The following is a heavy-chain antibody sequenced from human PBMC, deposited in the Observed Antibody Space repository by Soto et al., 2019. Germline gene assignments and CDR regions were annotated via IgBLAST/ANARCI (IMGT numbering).Heavy chain of an antibody. J-gene: IGHJ4*02. CDR2: IYTSENA. CDR1: GVSISSYY. CDR3: ATISYVGGTDY. V-gene: IGHV4-4*07. D-gene: IGHD5-18*01. Sequence: SETLSLICTVSGVSISSYYWSWIRQPAGKGLEWIGRIYTSENAHYNPSLKSRVTMSLDTSKNHFSLNLSSVTAADTAVYYCATISYVGGTDYWGLGTQVTVSS.